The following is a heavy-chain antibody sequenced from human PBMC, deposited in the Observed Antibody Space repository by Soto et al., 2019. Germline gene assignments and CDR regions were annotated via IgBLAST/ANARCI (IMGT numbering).Heavy chain of an antibody. CDR3: AREEKQLSRYGGDFDY. CDR1: DGPVNSGNYY. Sequence: ETLSLTCSVSDGPVNSGNYYWSWIRQPPGKGLEWIGHIYYIGTTDYNPSLKSRVTISVDTSKNQFSLKVTSVTAADTAVYFCAREEKQLSRYGGDFDYWGQGILVTVSS. CDR2: IYYIGTT. D-gene: IGHD3-16*01. J-gene: IGHJ4*02. V-gene: IGHV4-61*01.